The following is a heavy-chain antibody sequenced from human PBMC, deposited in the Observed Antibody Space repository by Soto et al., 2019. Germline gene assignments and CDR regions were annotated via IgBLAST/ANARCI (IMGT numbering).Heavy chain of an antibody. J-gene: IGHJ5*02. D-gene: IGHD1-26*01. CDR3: AREGGSLNWFDP. V-gene: IGHV3-48*02. Sequence: EVQLVESGGGLVQPGGSLRLSCAASGFTFSSYSMNWVRQAPGKGLEWVSYISSSSSTIYYADSVKGRFTISRDNAKNLLYLQMNSLRDEDTAVDYCAREGGSLNWFDPWGQGTLVTVSS. CDR2: ISSSSSTI. CDR1: GFTFSSYS.